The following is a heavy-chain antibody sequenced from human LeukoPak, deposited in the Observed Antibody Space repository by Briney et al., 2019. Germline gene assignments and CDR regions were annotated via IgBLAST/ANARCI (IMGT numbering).Heavy chain of an antibody. Sequence: GGSLRLSCAGSGFTFASYAMSWVRQAPGKGLGWVSAISGSGGGTYYADSVKGRFTISRDNSKNTLYLQMNSLRAEDTAVYYCAKTVVRGVMTYYFDCWGQGTLVTVSS. CDR3: AKTVVRGVMTYYFDC. CDR2: ISGSGGGT. V-gene: IGHV3-23*01. D-gene: IGHD3-10*01. CDR1: GFTFASYA. J-gene: IGHJ4*02.